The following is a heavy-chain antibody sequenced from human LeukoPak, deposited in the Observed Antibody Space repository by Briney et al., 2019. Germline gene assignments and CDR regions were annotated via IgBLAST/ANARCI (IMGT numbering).Heavy chain of an antibody. V-gene: IGHV4-59*12. Sequence: SETLSLTCTVSGGSISSYYWSWIRQPPGKGLEWIGYIYYSGSAYYNPSLKSRVTISVDTSENQFSLKLSSVTAADTAVYYCARVNYGSATKEDYWGQGTLVTVS. CDR2: IYYSGSA. D-gene: IGHD3-10*01. CDR1: GGSISSYY. CDR3: ARVNYGSATKEDY. J-gene: IGHJ4*02.